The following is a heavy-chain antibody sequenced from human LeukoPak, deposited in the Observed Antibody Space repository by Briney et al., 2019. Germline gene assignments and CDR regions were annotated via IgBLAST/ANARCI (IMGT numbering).Heavy chain of an antibody. CDR3: ARLRDDGSDY. V-gene: IGHV4-59*01. CDR2: IYYSGST. D-gene: IGHD3-3*01. CDR1: GGSISSYY. J-gene: IGHJ4*02. Sequence: SETLSLTCTVSGGSISSYYWSWIRQPPGKGLEWIGYIYYSGSTNYNPSIKSRVTISVDTSKNQFSLKLSSVTAADTAVYYCARLRDDGSDYWGQGTLVTVSS.